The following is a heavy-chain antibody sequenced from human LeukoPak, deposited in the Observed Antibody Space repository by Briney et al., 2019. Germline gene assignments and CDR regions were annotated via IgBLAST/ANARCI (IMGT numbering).Heavy chain of an antibody. CDR1: GFTFSSYW. CDR3: ARGKPAATAFDY. J-gene: IGHJ4*02. D-gene: IGHD2-2*01. CDR2: IKQDGSEK. V-gene: IGHV3-7*01. Sequence: GGSLRLSCAPSGFTFSSYWMSWVRQAPGKGLEWVANIKQDGSEKYYVDSVKGRFTISRDNAKNSLYLQMNSLRAEDTAVYYCARGKPAATAFDYWGQGTLVTVSS.